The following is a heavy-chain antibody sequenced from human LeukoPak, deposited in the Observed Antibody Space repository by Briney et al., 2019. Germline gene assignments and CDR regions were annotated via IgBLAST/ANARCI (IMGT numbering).Heavy chain of an antibody. J-gene: IGHJ4*02. D-gene: IGHD3-16*01. CDR1: GYRFTGDY. V-gene: IGHV1-2*02. CDR3: APTSEAYTSNWSV. Sequence: GASVKVACKTSGYRFTGDYIHWVRQAPGQGLEWMGWINPDTDFTNYAPKLRGRVIMTRDTSISTAYMEVRRLTFDDTAIYYCAPTSEAYTSNWSVWGQGTLVTVSP. CDR2: INPDTDFT.